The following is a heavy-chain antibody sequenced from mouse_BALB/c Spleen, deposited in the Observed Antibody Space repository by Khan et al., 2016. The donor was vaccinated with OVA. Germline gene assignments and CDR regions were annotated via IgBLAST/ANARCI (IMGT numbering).Heavy chain of an antibody. CDR3: ARDRIDY. Sequence: VQLVESGAELAKPGASVKMSCKASGYTFSNYWIYWVKQRPGQGLEWIGYINPSSGHTYYNQTFNDKATLTTDKSSSTAYMQLSSLTSEDSAVYYCARDRIDYWGQGTTLTVSS. V-gene: IGHV1-7*01. J-gene: IGHJ2*01. CDR1: GYTFSNYW. CDR2: INPSSGHT.